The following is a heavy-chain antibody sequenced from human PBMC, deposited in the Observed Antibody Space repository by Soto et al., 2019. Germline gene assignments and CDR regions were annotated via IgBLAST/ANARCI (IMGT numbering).Heavy chain of an antibody. CDR2: ISWNSGSI. J-gene: IGHJ4*02. CDR1: GFTFDDYA. V-gene: IGHV3-9*01. D-gene: IGHD1-26*01. CDR3: AKDIFPSGSYPSTFFDY. Sequence: GGSLRLSCAASGFTFDDYAMHWVRQAPGKGLEWVSGISWNSGSIGYADSVKGRFTISRDNAKNSLYLQMNSLRAEDTALYYCAKDIFPSGSYPSTFFDYWGQGTLVTVSS.